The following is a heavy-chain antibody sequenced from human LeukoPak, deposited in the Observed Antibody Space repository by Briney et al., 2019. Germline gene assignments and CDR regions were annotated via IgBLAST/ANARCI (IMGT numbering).Heavy chain of an antibody. CDR3: ALGESTFDY. Sequence: QPGRSLRLSCAASGFTFSSYAMHWVRQAPGKGLEWVAVISYDGSNKYYADSVKGRFTISRDNSKNTLYLQMNSLRAEDTAVYYCALGESTFDYWGQGTLVTVSS. V-gene: IGHV3-30-3*01. CDR2: ISYDGSNK. D-gene: IGHD3-16*01. J-gene: IGHJ4*02. CDR1: GFTFSSYA.